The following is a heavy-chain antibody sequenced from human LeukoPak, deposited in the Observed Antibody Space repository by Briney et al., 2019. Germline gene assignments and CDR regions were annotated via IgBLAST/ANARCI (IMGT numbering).Heavy chain of an antibody. CDR2: INSDGRST. CDR1: GFTFSSYW. CDR3: ARHSSGYYHYDY. J-gene: IGHJ4*02. Sequence: GGSLRLSCAVSGFTFSSYWMHWVRQAPGKGLVWVSRINSDGRSTSYADSVKGRFTISRDNSKNTLHLQMNSLRAEDTAVYYCARHSSGYYHYDYWGPGTPVTVAS. V-gene: IGHV3-74*01. D-gene: IGHD3-22*01.